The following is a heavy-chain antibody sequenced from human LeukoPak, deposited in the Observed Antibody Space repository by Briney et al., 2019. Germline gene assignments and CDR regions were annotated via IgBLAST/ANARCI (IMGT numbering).Heavy chain of an antibody. CDR2: IFYSGST. CDR3: AKSSYSIFDY. CDR1: GGSISTSNYY. V-gene: IGHV4-39*07. D-gene: IGHD5-18*01. Sequence: SETLSLTCTVSGGSISTSNYYWGWIRQPPGKGLEWIGNIFYSGSTYYSPSLKRRVTISLDTSRNQFSLKLNSVTAADTAVYYCAKSSYSIFDYWGQGTLVTVSS. J-gene: IGHJ4*02.